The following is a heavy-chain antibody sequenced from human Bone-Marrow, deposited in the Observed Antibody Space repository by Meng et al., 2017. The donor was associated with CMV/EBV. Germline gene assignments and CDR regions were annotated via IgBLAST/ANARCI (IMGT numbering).Heavy chain of an antibody. D-gene: IGHD2-2*03. CDR2: VNPNSGGT. CDR3: ASGYCSSSSCYAQYFQH. CDR1: GYTFTGYY. Sequence: ASVKVSCKASGYTFTGYYIHWVQQAPGQGLEWMGWVNPNSGGTNYAQKFQGRVTMTRDTSITTVYMELSRLRYDDTAMYYCASGYCSSSSCYAQYFQHWGLGTLVTVSS. V-gene: IGHV1-2*02. J-gene: IGHJ1*01.